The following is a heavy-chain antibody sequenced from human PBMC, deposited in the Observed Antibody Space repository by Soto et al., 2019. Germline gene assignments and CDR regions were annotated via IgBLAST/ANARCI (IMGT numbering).Heavy chain of an antibody. CDR1: GLSVTESY. CDR2: MYRDGRT. V-gene: IGHV3-53*01. D-gene: IGHD4-4*01. Sequence: VGSLRLSGAASGLSVTESYINWVRQARGKGLEWVSVMYRDGRTNYADSVKGRFTVSRDNSENTVYLQMNNVRAEDTAVYYCARDPHDYGIYGGLDYWGQGTLVTVSS. J-gene: IGHJ4*02. CDR3: ARDPHDYGIYGGLDY.